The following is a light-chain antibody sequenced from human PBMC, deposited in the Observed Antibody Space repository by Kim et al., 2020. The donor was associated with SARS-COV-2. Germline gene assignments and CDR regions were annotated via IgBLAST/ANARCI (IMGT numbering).Light chain of an antibody. J-gene: IGLJ3*02. Sequence: VGITCKGDGLRNYYASWYQQKPRQAPVVVIYGRNDRPSGLPARFSGSNSGNTASLTITGAQAEDEANYYCNSRDSSGNHLVFGGGTQLTVL. CDR1: GLRNYY. V-gene: IGLV3-19*01. CDR3: NSRDSSGNHLV. CDR2: GRN.